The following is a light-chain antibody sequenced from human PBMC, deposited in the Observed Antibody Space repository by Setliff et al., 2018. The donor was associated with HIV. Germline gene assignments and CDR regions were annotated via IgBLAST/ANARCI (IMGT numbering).Light chain of an antibody. J-gene: IGLJ1*01. Sequence: QSALTQPASVSGSPGQSITISCTGTSSDVGSFSLVSWYQQEPGKAPKLIIYEVTKRPSGISDRFSGSKSGNTASLSISGLQTEDEADYYCRSYASSQTYVFGIGTKVTVL. CDR2: EVT. V-gene: IGLV2-23*02. CDR1: SSDVGSFSL. CDR3: RSYASSQTYV.